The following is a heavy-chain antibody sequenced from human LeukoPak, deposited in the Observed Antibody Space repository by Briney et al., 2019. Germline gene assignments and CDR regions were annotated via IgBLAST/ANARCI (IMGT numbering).Heavy chain of an antibody. CDR1: GFAFSGYS. J-gene: IGHJ4*02. Sequence: GGSLRLSCTASGFAFSGYSMNWIRQAPGKGLEWVSSFGTRSTSIYHAGSVKGRFAISRDNAKNSLYLQMNSLRAEDTALYYCAREVSEGFDFWGQGTLVTVSS. CDR2: FGTRSTSI. D-gene: IGHD3-22*01. CDR3: AREVSEGFDF. V-gene: IGHV3-21*01.